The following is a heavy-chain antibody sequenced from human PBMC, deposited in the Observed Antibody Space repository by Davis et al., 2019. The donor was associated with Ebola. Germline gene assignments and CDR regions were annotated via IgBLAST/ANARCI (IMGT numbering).Heavy chain of an antibody. D-gene: IGHD1-26*01. Sequence: PGGSLRLSCVASEFRFRSYVMSWVRQAPGRGLEWVATITDTGETTYYADAVKGRFTVTRDISRSVLSLELSSLRGDDSAIYHCAKAQNSGSLGVSAAFDLWGQGARVIVSA. CDR3: AKAQNSGSLGVSAAFDL. V-gene: IGHV3-23*01. CDR1: EFRFRSYV. J-gene: IGHJ4*02. CDR2: ITDTGETT.